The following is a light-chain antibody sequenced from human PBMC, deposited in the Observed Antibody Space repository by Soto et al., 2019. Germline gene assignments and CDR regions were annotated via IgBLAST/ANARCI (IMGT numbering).Light chain of an antibody. CDR2: STT. V-gene: IGLV7-43*01. CDR1: TGPVTSGFY. Sequence: QAVVTQEPSLTVSPGGTVTLTCASSTGPVTSGFYPHWVQQKPGQAPRTLIYSTTSKHSWTPVRFSGSLLGGKAALTLSGVQPEDEADYYCLLFYGGSYVFGAGTKPTVL. J-gene: IGLJ1*01. CDR3: LLFYGGSYV.